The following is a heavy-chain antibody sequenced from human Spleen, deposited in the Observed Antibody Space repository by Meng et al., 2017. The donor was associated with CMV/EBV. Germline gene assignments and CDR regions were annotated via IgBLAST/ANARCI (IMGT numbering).Heavy chain of an antibody. CDR1: GFTFSSYA. CDR3: ARENWGNFDY. V-gene: IGHV3-30*02. J-gene: IGHJ4*02. CDR2: IRHDGSKT. D-gene: IGHD3-16*01. Sequence: GESLKISCAASGFTFSSYAMHWVRQAPGKGLEWVAFIRHDGSKTYYADSVQGRFTISRDNAKGALYLQMINLRPEDTSVFYCARENWGNFDYWGQGTMVTVSS.